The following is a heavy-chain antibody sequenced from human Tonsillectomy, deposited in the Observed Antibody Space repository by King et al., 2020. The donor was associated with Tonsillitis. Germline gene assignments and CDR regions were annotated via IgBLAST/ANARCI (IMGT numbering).Heavy chain of an antibody. V-gene: IGHV3-33*05. Sequence: VQLVESGGGVVQPGRSLRLSCAASGFTFRGYGMHWVRQAPGKGLEWVAVISYDGSNKYYADSLKGRFTISRDNSKNTLFLRMNSLRAEDTAVYYCTRGDDSIGYYWSFDYWGQGTLVTVSS. CDR3: TRGDDSIGYYWSFDY. D-gene: IGHD3-22*01. CDR2: ISYDGSNK. J-gene: IGHJ4*02. CDR1: GFTFRGYG.